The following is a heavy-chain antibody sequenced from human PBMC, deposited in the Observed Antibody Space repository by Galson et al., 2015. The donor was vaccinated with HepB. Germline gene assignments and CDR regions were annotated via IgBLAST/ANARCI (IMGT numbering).Heavy chain of an antibody. Sequence: SVKVSCKASGYTFTSYGISWVRQAPGQGLEWMGWISAYNGNTNYAQKLQGRVTMTTDTSTSTAYMELRSLRSDDTAVYYCARHPLYYDFSRGGMDVWGQGTTVTVSS. V-gene: IGHV1-18*04. D-gene: IGHD3-3*01. J-gene: IGHJ6*02. CDR3: ARHPLYYDFSRGGMDV. CDR2: ISAYNGNT. CDR1: GYTFTSYG.